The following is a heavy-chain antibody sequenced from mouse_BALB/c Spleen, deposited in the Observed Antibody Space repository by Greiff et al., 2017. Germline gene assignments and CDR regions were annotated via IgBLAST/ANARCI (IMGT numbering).Heavy chain of an antibody. D-gene: IGHD1-1*01. CDR3: ARHYYGSSYAMDY. V-gene: IGHV3-2*02. Sequence: EVQLVESGPGLVKPSQSLSLTCTVTGYSITSDYAWNWIRQFPGNKLEWMGYISYSGSTSYNPSLKSRISITRDTSKNQFFLQLNSVTTEDTATYYCARHYYGSSYAMDYWGQGTSVTVSS. CDR2: ISYSGST. CDR1: GYSITSDYA. J-gene: IGHJ4*01.